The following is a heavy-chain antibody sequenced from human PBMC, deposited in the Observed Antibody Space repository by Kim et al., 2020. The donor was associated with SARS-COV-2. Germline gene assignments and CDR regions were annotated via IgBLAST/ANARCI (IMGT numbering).Heavy chain of an antibody. V-gene: IGHV1-69*02. J-gene: IGHJ4*02. CDR2: IIPILGIA. CDR3: AYVVVTAYGKVPV. D-gene: IGHD2-21*02. Sequence: SVKVSCKASGGTFSSYTISWVRQAPGQGLEWMGRIIPILGIANYAQKFQGRVTITADKSTSTAYMELSSLRSEDTAVYYCAYVVVTAYGKVPVWGQGTLVTVSS. CDR1: GGTFSSYT.